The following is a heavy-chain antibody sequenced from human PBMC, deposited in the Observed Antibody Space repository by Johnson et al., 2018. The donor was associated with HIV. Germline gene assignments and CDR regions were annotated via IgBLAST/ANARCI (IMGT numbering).Heavy chain of an antibody. Sequence: EVQVVESGGGLVQPGGSLRLSCAASGFTFSSYDMHWVRQATGKGLEWVSAIGTAGDTYYPGSVKGRFTISRENAKNSLYLQMNSLRAGDTAVYYCARAKGWELRDAFDSWGQGTMVTVSS. CDR1: GFTFSSYD. CDR3: ARAKGWELRDAFDS. V-gene: IGHV3-13*01. D-gene: IGHD1-26*01. CDR2: IGTAGDT. J-gene: IGHJ3*02.